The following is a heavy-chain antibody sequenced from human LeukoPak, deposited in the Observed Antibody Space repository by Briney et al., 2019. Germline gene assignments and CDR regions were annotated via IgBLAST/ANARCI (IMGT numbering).Heavy chain of an antibody. D-gene: IGHD3-10*01. V-gene: IGHV3-21*01. CDR1: GFTFSSYS. CDR3: AEDFPGLVTSNRVGP. J-gene: IGHJ5*02. Sequence: GGSLRLSCAASGFTFSSYSMNWVRQAPGKGLEWVSSISSSSSYIYYADSVKGRFTISRDNAKNSLYLQMNSLRAEDTAVYYCAEDFPGLVTSNRVGPLGQGTLV. CDR2: ISSSSSYI.